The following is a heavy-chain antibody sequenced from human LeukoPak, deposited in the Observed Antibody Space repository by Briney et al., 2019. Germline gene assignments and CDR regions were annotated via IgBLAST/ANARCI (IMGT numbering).Heavy chain of an antibody. CDR3: AGFIAAPYYFDY. CDR1: GFTFSSYS. V-gene: IGHV3-21*01. Sequence: GGSLRLSCAASGFTFSSYSMNWVRQAPGKGLEWVSFISSNRSYIYYADSVKGRFTISGDNAKNSLYLQMNSLRAEDTAVYYCAGFIAAPYYFDYWGRGTLVTVSS. J-gene: IGHJ4*02. CDR2: ISSNRSYI. D-gene: IGHD6-13*01.